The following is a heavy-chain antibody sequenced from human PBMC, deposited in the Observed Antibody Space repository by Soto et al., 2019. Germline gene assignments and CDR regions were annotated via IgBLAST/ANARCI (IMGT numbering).Heavy chain of an antibody. V-gene: IGHV4-34*01. D-gene: IGHD3-10*01. Sequence: SETLSLTCAVYGGSFSGYYWSWIRQPPGKGLEWIGEINHSGSTNYNPSLKSRVTISVDTSKNQFSLKLSSVTAADTAVYYCARGLHAGMVRGVIMTKIDFDYWGQGTLVTVSS. J-gene: IGHJ4*02. CDR1: GGSFSGYY. CDR2: INHSGST. CDR3: ARGLHAGMVRGVIMTKIDFDY.